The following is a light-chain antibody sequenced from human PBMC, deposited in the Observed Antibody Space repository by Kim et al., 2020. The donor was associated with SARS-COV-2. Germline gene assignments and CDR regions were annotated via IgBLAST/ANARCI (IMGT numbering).Light chain of an antibody. J-gene: IGLJ2*01. CDR3: CSYAGSYTLV. CDR1: SSDVGVYNY. CDR2: DVS. V-gene: IGLV2-11*01. Sequence: QSALTQPRSVSGSPGQSVTISCTGTSSDVGVYNYVSWYQQHPGKAPKLMIYDVSKRPSGVPDRFSGSKSGNTASLTISGLQAEDEGDYYCCSYAGSYTLVFGGGTKVTVL.